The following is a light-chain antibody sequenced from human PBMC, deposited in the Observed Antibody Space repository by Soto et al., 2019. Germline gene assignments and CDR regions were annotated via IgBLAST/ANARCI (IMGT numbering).Light chain of an antibody. CDR1: QSVLYSSNNKNY. Sequence: DIVMTQSPDSLAVSLGERATINCKSSQSVLYSSNNKNYLVGYQQKPGQPPKLLVYWASTRESGVPDRFSGSGSGTDFTLTISSLQAEDVAVYYCQQYYSTPRGTFGGGTKVEIK. V-gene: IGKV4-1*01. CDR2: WAS. J-gene: IGKJ4*01. CDR3: QQYYSTPRGT.